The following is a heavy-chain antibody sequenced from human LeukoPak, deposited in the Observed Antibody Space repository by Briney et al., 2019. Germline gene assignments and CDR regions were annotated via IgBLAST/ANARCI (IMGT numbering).Heavy chain of an antibody. J-gene: IGHJ4*02. D-gene: IGHD6-19*01. V-gene: IGHV1-2*04. CDR1: GYTFTSYY. CDR2: INPNSGGT. Sequence: ASVKVSCKASGYTFTSYYMHWVRQAPGQGLEWMGWINPNSGGTNYAQKFQGWVTMTTDTSISTAYMELSRLRSDDTAVYYCARVSGWCEAWDGIDYWGEASQASVPS. CDR3: ARVSGWCEAWDGIDY.